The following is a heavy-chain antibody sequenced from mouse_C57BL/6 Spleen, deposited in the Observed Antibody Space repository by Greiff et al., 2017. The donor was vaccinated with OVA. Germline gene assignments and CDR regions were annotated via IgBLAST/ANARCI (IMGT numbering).Heavy chain of an antibody. J-gene: IGHJ3*01. CDR2: IWSGGST. V-gene: IGHV2-2*01. Sequence: QVQLKQSGPGLVQPSQSLSITCTVSGFSFTSYGVHWVRQSPGKGLEWLGVIWSGGSTDYNAAFISRLSISKDNSKSQVFFKMNSLQADDTAIYYCAIQNWDVAYWGQGTLVTVSA. CDR1: GFSFTSYG. D-gene: IGHD4-1*01. CDR3: AIQNWDVAY.